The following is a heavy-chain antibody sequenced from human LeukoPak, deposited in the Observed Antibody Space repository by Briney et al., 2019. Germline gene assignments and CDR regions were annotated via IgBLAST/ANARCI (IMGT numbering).Heavy chain of an antibody. CDR2: ISSSGSTI. Sequence: GGSLRLSCAASGFTFSSYEMNWVRQAPGKGLEWVSYISSSGSTIYYADSVKGRFTISRDNSKNTLYLQMNSLRAEDTAVYYCALGGYSYGYSHNFDSWGQGTLVTVSS. J-gene: IGHJ4*02. V-gene: IGHV3-48*03. CDR1: GFTFSSYE. CDR3: ALGGYSYGYSHNFDS. D-gene: IGHD5-18*01.